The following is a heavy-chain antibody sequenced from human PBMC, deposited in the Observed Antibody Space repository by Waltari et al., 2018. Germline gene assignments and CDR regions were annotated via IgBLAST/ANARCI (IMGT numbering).Heavy chain of an antibody. V-gene: IGHV4-30-4*01. D-gene: IGHD2-8*02. CDR1: GASISSSSYY. CDR2: IYYGGST. CDR3: ARAKSYCTGGTCYISPSWFDP. J-gene: IGHJ5*02. Sequence: QVQLQESGPGLVKPSQTLSLTCTVSGASISSSSYYWRWVRPSPGRGLEWIGYIYYGGSTFYNPSLKTRVSISVDTSNNQFSLKLSSVTAADTAIYYCARAKSYCTGGTCYISPSWFDPWGQGTLVTVSS.